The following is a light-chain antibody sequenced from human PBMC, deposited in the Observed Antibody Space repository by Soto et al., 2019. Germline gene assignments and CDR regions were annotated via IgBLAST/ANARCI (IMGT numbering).Light chain of an antibody. Sequence: QSALTQPPSVSGSPGQSVTISCTGTSSDVGAYNYVSWYQQHPGKAPKVVIYDVTERPSGVPDRFSGSKSGNTASLTTSGLQAEDEADYYCCSYAGSYSFLFGTGTKVTVL. V-gene: IGLV2-11*01. CDR2: DVT. CDR1: SSDVGAYNY. J-gene: IGLJ1*01. CDR3: CSYAGSYSFL.